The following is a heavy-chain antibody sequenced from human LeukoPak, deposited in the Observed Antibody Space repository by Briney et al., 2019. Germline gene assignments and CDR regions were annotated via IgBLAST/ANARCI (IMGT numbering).Heavy chain of an antibody. J-gene: IGHJ6*03. D-gene: IGHD5-12*01. CDR2: ISSSSSYI. CDR3: AKAPGGLYSGYDLSYYYYMDV. Sequence: GGSLRLSCAASGFTFSSYSMNWVRQAPGKGLEWVSSISSSSSYIYYADSVKGRFTISRDNAKNSLYLQMNSLRAEDTAVYYCAKAPGGLYSGYDLSYYYYMDVWGKGTTVTVSS. V-gene: IGHV3-21*01. CDR1: GFTFSSYS.